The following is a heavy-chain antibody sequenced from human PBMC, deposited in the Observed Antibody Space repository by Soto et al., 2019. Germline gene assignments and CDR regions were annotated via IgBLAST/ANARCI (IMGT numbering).Heavy chain of an antibody. J-gene: IGHJ4*02. D-gene: IGHD5-12*01. V-gene: IGHV1-18*04. Sequence: QVQLVQSGAEVKKPGASMKVSCKASGYTFTSHVISWVRQAPGQELEWMGWTIVYNGDKNYARKVQGRFSMSADSSTNTAYLELRSLRSDDTAVYYCARDALGGPLLATIHFDQWGQGTLV. CDR2: TIVYNGDK. CDR1: GYTFTSHV. CDR3: ARDALGGPLLATIHFDQ.